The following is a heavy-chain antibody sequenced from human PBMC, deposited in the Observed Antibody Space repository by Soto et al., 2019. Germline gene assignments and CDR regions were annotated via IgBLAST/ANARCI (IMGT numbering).Heavy chain of an antibody. J-gene: IGHJ5*02. CDR2: IEQDGSEK. CDR3: ARDDQGDRFLEWLMDSMGATFYAHLDP. D-gene: IGHD3-3*01. V-gene: IGHV3-7*01. Sequence: PGGSLRLSCAASGFTFSSYWMSWVRQAPGKGLKWVANIEQDGSEKYYVDSVKGRFTISRDNAKNSLYLQMNSLRAEDTAVYYCARDDQGDRFLEWLMDSMGATFYAHLDPWGQGTLVTVSS. CDR1: GFTFSSYW.